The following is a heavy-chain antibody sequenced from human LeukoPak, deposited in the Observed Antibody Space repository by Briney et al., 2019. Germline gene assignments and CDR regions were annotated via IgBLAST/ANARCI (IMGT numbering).Heavy chain of an antibody. D-gene: IGHD1-14*01. J-gene: IGHJ6*02. CDR1: GYTFTSYA. V-gene: IGHV1-3*01. Sequence: ASVKVSCKASGYTFTSYAMHWVRQAPGQRLEWMGWINAGNGNTKYSQKFQGRVTITRDTSASTADMELSSLRSEDTAVYYCAASPTIYGMDVWGQGTTVTVSS. CDR2: INAGNGNT. CDR3: AASPTIYGMDV.